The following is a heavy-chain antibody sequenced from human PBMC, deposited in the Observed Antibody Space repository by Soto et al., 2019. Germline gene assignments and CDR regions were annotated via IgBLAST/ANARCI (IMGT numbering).Heavy chain of an antibody. CDR1: GGSISSYY. J-gene: IGHJ6*03. CDR3: ARQAIVVVPAPYYYYYYMDV. D-gene: IGHD2-2*01. Sequence: SETLSLTCTVSGGSISSYYWSWIRQPPGKGLEWIGYIYYSGSTNYNPSPKSRVTISVDTSKNQFSVKLSSVTAADTAVYYCARQAIVVVPAPYYYYYYMDVWGKGTTVTVSS. CDR2: IYYSGST. V-gene: IGHV4-59*08.